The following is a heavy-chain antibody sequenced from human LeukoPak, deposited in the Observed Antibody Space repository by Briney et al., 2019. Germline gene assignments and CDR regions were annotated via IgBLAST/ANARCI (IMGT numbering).Heavy chain of an antibody. J-gene: IGHJ4*02. CDR3: ARDLDDFWSGYYGY. CDR1: RFTFSGYA. V-gene: IGHV3-30*01. Sequence: GGSLRLSCAASRFTFSGYAMHWVRQAPGKGLEWVAVISYDGSNKYYADSVKGRFTISRDNSKNTLYLQMNSLRAEDTAVYYCARDLDDFWSGYYGYWGQGTLVTVSS. D-gene: IGHD3-3*01. CDR2: ISYDGSNK.